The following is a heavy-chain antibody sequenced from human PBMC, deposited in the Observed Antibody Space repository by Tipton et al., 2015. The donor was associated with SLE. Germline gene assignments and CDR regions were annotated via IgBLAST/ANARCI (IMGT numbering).Heavy chain of an antibody. Sequence: TLSLTCTVSGGSISSYYWSWIRQPAGKGLEWIGRIYTSGSTNYNPSLKSRVTMSVDTSKNQFSLKLSSVTAADTAVYYCARAVTYYYDSSGYSGPDWFDPWGRGTLVTVSS. J-gene: IGHJ5*02. D-gene: IGHD3-22*01. CDR1: GGSISSYY. CDR2: IYTSGST. CDR3: ARAVTYYYDSSGYSGPDWFDP. V-gene: IGHV4-4*07.